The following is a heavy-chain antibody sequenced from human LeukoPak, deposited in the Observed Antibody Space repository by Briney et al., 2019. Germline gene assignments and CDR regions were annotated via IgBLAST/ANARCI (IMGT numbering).Heavy chain of an antibody. J-gene: IGHJ3*02. Sequence: PGGSLRLSCAASGFTFSSYSMNWVRQAPGKGLEWVSSISSSSSYIYYADSVKGRFTISRDNAKNSLYLQMNSLRAEDTAVYYCAREAIVARSGLADAFDIWGQGSMVTVSS. D-gene: IGHD2-15*01. CDR2: ISSSSSYI. V-gene: IGHV3-21*01. CDR1: GFTFSSYS. CDR3: AREAIVARSGLADAFDI.